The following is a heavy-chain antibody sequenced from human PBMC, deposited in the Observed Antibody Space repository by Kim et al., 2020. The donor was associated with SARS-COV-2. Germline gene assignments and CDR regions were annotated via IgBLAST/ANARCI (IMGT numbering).Heavy chain of an antibody. CDR1: GGSISSYY. J-gene: IGHJ6*02. Sequence: SETLSLTCTVSGGSISSYYWSWIWHRPGKGLEWIGFTNYSRTTTTNHSLKSRVPISVDTTKTQYHLKLSSVTAADTAGYYCSRLKEKAELVATFRTVIVWGPGTTVTVSS. CDR3: SRLKEKAELVATFRTVIV. D-gene: IGHD5-12*01. V-gene: IGHV4-59*12. CDR2: TNYSRTT.